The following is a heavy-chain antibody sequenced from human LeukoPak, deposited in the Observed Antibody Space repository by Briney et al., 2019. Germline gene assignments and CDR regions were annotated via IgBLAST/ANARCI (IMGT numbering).Heavy chain of an antibody. CDR2: IYYSGST. Sequence: PSQTLSLTSTVYGGSISSGDYYWHWIRQPPGKGLEWIGYIYYSGSTYYNPSLKSRATISVDTSKNQFSLKLSSVTAADTAVYYCARVGHRGPFNYFDYWGQGTLVTVSS. CDR1: GGSISSGDYY. CDR3: ARVGHRGPFNYFDY. V-gene: IGHV4-30-4*08. J-gene: IGHJ4*02.